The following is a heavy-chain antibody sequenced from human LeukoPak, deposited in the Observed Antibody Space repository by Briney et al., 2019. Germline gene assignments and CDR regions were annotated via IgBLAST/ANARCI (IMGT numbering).Heavy chain of an antibody. CDR2: IIPIFGTA. Sequence: VASVKVSCKASGGTFSSYAISWVRQAPGQGLEWMGGIIPIFGTANYAQKFQGRVTITADESTSTAYMELSSLRSEDTAVYYCAREAGYCSSTGCSTYYYYGMDVWGQGTTVTVSS. V-gene: IGHV1-69*13. CDR3: AREAGYCSSTGCSTYYYYGMDV. J-gene: IGHJ6*02. D-gene: IGHD2-2*01. CDR1: GGTFSSYA.